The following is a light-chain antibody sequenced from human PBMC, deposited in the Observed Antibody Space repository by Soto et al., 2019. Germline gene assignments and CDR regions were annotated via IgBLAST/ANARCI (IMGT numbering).Light chain of an antibody. V-gene: IGKV1-5*03. CDR1: QSISSW. CDR3: QQYNTYLGT. Sequence: DIQLTQSPSTLSASVGDRVTITCRASQSISSWLAWYQQKPGKAPNLLIYKASSLESGVPSRFSSSRSGTEFTLTISSLQPDDFATYYCQQYNTYLGTFGQGTKVEIK. J-gene: IGKJ1*01. CDR2: KAS.